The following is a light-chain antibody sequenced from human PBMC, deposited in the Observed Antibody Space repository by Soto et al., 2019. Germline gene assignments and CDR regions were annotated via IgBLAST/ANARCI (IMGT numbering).Light chain of an antibody. Sequence: QSVLTQPPSASGTPGQRVTISCSGSSSSIGSNTVNWYQQLPGTAPKLLIYGHNQRPSGVPDRFSGSKSGTSASLAISGLKSEDGADYYCAAWDDSLNGGVFGGGTKLTVL. CDR1: SSSIGSNT. V-gene: IGLV1-44*01. CDR3: AAWDDSLNGGV. CDR2: GHN. J-gene: IGLJ2*01.